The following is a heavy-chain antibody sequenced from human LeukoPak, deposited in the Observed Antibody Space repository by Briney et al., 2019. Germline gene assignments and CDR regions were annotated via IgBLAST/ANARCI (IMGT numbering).Heavy chain of an antibody. CDR1: GYTFTSDG. V-gene: IGHV1-18*01. CDR2: ISAYNGNT. Sequence: ASVKVSCKASGYTFTSDGISWVRQAPGQGLEWMGWISAYNGNTNYAQKLQGRVTLTTDTSTSTAYMELRSLRSDDTAVYYCATLARELRRATGVHYMDVWGKGTTVTVSS. D-gene: IGHD5-24*01. CDR3: ATLARELRRATGVHYMDV. J-gene: IGHJ6*03.